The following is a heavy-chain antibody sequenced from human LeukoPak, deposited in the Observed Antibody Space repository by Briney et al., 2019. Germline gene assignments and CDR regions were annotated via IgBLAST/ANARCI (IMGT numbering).Heavy chain of an antibody. V-gene: IGHV3-23*01. CDR2: ISGSGGST. J-gene: IGHJ4*02. Sequence: PGGSLRLSCAASGFTFSSYAMSLVRQAPGKGLEWVSAISGSGGSTYYADSVKGRFTISRDNSKNTLYLQMNSLRAEDTAVYYCAKEEPYYYDSSGYYDYWGQGTLVTVSS. CDR3: AKEEPYYYDSSGYYDY. CDR1: GFTFSSYA. D-gene: IGHD3-22*01.